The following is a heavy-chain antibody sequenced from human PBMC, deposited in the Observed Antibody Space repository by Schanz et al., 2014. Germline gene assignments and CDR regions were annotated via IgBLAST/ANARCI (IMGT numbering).Heavy chain of an antibody. D-gene: IGHD5-12*01. CDR2: INGYNGHT. CDR1: GYTFSSYG. CDR3: ARDFSAYVGNYFDY. J-gene: IGHJ4*03. Sequence: QVQLVQSGAEVKKPGSSMKVSCKASGYTFSSYGITWVRQAPGQGLEWMGWINGYNGHTLYAQKFQGRVTMTTDTSTSTSCMELTSLRSDDTAVYYCARDFSAYVGNYFDYWGQGTLVTVSA. V-gene: IGHV1-18*01.